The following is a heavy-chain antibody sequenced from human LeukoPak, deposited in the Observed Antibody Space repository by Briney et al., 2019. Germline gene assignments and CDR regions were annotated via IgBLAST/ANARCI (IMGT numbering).Heavy chain of an antibody. Sequence: GASVKVSCKASGGTFSSYAISWVRQAPGQGLEWMGRIIPIFGTANYAQKFQGRVTITTDESTSPAYMELSSLRSEDTAVYYCASHYYDSSGYGDLDYWGQGTLVTVSS. CDR2: IIPIFGTA. J-gene: IGHJ4*02. D-gene: IGHD3-22*01. CDR1: GGTFSSYA. V-gene: IGHV1-69*05. CDR3: ASHYYDSSGYGDLDY.